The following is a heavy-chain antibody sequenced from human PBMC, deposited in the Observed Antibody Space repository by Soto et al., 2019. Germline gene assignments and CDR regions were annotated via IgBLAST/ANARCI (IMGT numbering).Heavy chain of an antibody. Sequence: SETLSLTCTVSGESVSSGNYYWSWIRQPPGKGLEYSGYVSYIGATNYNPSLKSRVTISLDTSKNQISLKLTSVTAADSGVYYCERLVNRGTSLHHFDSWGQGALVTVSS. CDR2: VSYIGAT. CDR3: ERLVNRGTSLHHFDS. CDR1: GESVSSGNYY. V-gene: IGHV4-61*01. J-gene: IGHJ4*02. D-gene: IGHD1-7*01.